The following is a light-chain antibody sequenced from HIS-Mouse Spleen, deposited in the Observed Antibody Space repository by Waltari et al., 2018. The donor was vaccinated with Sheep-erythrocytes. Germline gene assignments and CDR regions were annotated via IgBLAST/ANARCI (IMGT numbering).Light chain of an antibody. CDR2: DES. Sequence: SYVLTQPPSVSVAPGQTARITCGGNNIGSKSVHGYQQKPGQAPVLVVYDESDRPSGIPERFSGSNSGNTATLTISRVEAGDEADYYCQVWDSSSDPVVFGGGTKLTVL. V-gene: IGLV3-21*02. CDR1: NIGSKS. J-gene: IGLJ2*01. CDR3: QVWDSSSDPVV.